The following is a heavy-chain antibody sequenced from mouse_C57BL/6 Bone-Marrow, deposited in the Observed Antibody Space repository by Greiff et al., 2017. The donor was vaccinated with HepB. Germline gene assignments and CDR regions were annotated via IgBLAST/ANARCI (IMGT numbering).Heavy chain of an antibody. D-gene: IGHD1-1*01. Sequence: EVKLVESGGGLVQPGESLKLSCESNEYEFPSHAMSWVRQTPEKRLEWVATISDGGSYTYYPDNVKGRFTISRDNAKNNLYLQMSHLKSEDTAMYYCARESYYYGSSLDYWGQGTTLTVSS. CDR3: ARESYYYGSSLDY. V-gene: IGHV5-4*01. J-gene: IGHJ2*01. CDR1: EYEFPSHA. CDR2: ISDGGSYT.